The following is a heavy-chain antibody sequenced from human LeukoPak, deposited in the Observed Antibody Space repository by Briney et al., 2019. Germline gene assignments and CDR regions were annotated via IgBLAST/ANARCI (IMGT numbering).Heavy chain of an antibody. J-gene: IGHJ6*03. CDR2: ISAYNGNK. Sequence: ASVKVSCKASGGTFSSYAISWVRQAPGQGLEWMGWISAYNGNKNYAQKLQGRVTMTTDTSTSTAYMELRSLRSDDTAVYYCARQAAAGYYYYYMDVWGKGTTVTISS. CDR1: GGTFSSYA. CDR3: ARQAAAGYYYYYMDV. V-gene: IGHV1-18*01. D-gene: IGHD6-13*01.